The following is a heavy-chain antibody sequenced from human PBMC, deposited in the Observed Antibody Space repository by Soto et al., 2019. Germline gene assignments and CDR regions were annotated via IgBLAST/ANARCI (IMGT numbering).Heavy chain of an antibody. J-gene: IGHJ4*02. D-gene: IGHD5-12*01. CDR3: ARVSFETSGFADY. CDR2: INAANGAT. Sequence: ASVKVSCKASGYTFTAYTIHWVRQAPGQSLEWMGWINAANGATKYSEKFQGRVTITRDTSARTAYMDLSSLSSKDTAVYFCARVSFETSGFADYWGQGTLVTVSS. CDR1: GYTFTAYT. V-gene: IGHV1-3*01.